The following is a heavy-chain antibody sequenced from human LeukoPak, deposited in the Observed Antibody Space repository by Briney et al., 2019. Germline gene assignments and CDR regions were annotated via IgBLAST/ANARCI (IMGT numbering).Heavy chain of an antibody. CDR1: GGSIGSYY. V-gene: IGHV4-4*07. Sequence: SETLSLTCTVSGGSIGSYYWSWIRQPAGKGLEWIGRIYTSGSTNYNPSLKSRVTMSVDTSKNQFSLKLSSVTAADTAVYYCAREGGEEYSSGWYGEGNFDYWGQGTLVTVSS. D-gene: IGHD6-19*01. CDR2: IYTSGST. CDR3: AREGGEEYSSGWYGEGNFDY. J-gene: IGHJ4*02.